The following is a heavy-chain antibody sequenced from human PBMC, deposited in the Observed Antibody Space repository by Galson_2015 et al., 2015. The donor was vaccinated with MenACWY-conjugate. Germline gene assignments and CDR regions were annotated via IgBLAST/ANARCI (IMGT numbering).Heavy chain of an antibody. Sequence: SLRLSCAASGFTFSSYAMHWVRQAPGKGLEWVAVISYGGSNKYYADSVKGRFTISRDNSKNTLYLQMNSLRAEDTAVYYCARDRSAAHLWPEYFQHWGQGTLVTVSS. CDR2: ISYGGSNK. CDR3: ARDRSAAHLWPEYFQH. J-gene: IGHJ1*01. D-gene: IGHD5-18*01. CDR1: GFTFSSYA. V-gene: IGHV3-30*04.